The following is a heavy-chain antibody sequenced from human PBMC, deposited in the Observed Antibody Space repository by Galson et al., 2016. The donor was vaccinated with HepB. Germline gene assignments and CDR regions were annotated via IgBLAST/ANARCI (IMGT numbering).Heavy chain of an antibody. Sequence: ETLSLTCTVSSGSINSRYYWGWIRQPPGKGLEWIGSVYYTGTTYYDPSLKSRVSISVDTSMNQFSLRLTSVTAADTAVYYCSSHCGGDCYENLADAFDIWGQGTVVTVSS. CDR2: VYYTGTT. CDR3: SSHCGGDCYENLADAFDI. D-gene: IGHD2-21*01. J-gene: IGHJ3*02. V-gene: IGHV4-39*01. CDR1: SGSINSRYY.